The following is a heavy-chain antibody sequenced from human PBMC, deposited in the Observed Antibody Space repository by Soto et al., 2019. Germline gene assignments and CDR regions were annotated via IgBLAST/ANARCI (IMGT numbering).Heavy chain of an antibody. J-gene: IGHJ6*02. CDR1: GFTFSSYD. D-gene: IGHD3-3*01. CDR2: IGTAGDP. CDR3: ARGRYYDFWSGPQDYYGMDV. V-gene: IGHV3-13*05. Sequence: GGSLRLSCAASGFTFSSYDMHWVRQSTGKGLEWVSAIGTAGDPYYPGSVKGRFTISRENAKNSLYLQMNSLRAGDTAVYYCARGRYYDFWSGPQDYYGMDVWGQGTTVTVSS.